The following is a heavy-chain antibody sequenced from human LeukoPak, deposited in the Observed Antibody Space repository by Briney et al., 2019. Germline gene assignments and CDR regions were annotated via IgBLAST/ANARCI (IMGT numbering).Heavy chain of an antibody. Sequence: GESLKISCKGSGYSLTSYWIGWVRQMPGKGLEWMGIIYPGDSDTRYSPSFQGQVTISADKSISTAYLQWSSLKASDTAMYYCARHRSIAMIRGVSNNWFDPWGQGTLVTVSS. CDR1: GYSLTSYW. V-gene: IGHV5-51*01. J-gene: IGHJ5*02. CDR2: IYPGDSDT. D-gene: IGHD3-10*01. CDR3: ARHRSIAMIRGVSNNWFDP.